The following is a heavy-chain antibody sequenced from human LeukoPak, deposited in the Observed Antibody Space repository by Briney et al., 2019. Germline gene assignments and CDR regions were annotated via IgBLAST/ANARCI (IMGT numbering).Heavy chain of an antibody. CDR3: ARQVYGGNHVGY. CDR1: GYTFSSYW. Sequence: GESLKISCKGSGYTFSSYWIGWVRQMPGKGLEWMGIIYPGDSDTRYSPSLQGQVTISVDTSIGTAYLQWSSLKASDTAMYYCARQVYGGNHVGYWGQGTLVTVSS. V-gene: IGHV5-51*01. J-gene: IGHJ4*02. CDR2: IYPGDSDT. D-gene: IGHD4-23*01.